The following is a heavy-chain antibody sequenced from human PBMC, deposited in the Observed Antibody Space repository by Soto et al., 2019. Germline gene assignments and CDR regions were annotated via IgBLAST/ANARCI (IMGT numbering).Heavy chain of an antibody. V-gene: IGHV1-8*01. CDR3: ARGRASGSYYLLDY. CDR2: INPNSGNI. J-gene: IGHJ4*02. Sequence: ASVKVSCKASGNTFTSYDINWVRQATGHGLEWMGWINPNSGNIGYAQKFQGRVTMTRDTAIRTAYMEVSRLRSDDTAVYYCARGRASGSYYLLDYWGQGTRVTVSS. CDR1: GNTFTSYD. D-gene: IGHD3-10*01.